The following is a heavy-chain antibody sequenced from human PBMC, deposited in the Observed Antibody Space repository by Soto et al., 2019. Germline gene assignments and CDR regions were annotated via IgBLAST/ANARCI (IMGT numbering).Heavy chain of an antibody. J-gene: IGHJ4*02. Sequence: ASVKVSCKPSGYTLNTYYLHWVRQAPGQGLEWMGVIHPSGGGSTYAQKFLGRVTMTRDTSTSTVFMELSSLRSADTAVYYCARGGHIAVVTASFDYWGQGTLVTVSS. V-gene: IGHV1-46*02. CDR2: IHPSGGGS. CDR1: GYTLNTYY. CDR3: ARGGHIAVVTASFDY. D-gene: IGHD2-21*02.